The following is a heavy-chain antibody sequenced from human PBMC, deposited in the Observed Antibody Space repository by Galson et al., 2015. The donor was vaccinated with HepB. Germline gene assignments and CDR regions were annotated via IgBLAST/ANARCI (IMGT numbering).Heavy chain of an antibody. CDR1: GGTFSSYA. D-gene: IGHD4-17*01. V-gene: IGHV1-69*13. CDR3: ARVGGDDYGDYYYYGMDV. CDR2: IIPIFGTA. Sequence: SVKVSCKASGGTFSSYAISWVRQAPGQGLEWMGGIIPIFGTANYAQKFQGRVTITADESTNTAYMELSSLRSEDTAVYYCARVGGDDYGDYYYYGMDVWGQGTTVTVSS. J-gene: IGHJ6*02.